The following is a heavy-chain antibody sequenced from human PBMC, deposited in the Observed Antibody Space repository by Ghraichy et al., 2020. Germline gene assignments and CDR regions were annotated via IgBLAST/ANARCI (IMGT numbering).Heavy chain of an antibody. V-gene: IGHV3-7*03. J-gene: IGHJ4*02. CDR1: RFRFSDHW. D-gene: IGHD6-19*01. CDR3: AREGTAAAGPNFDE. Sequence: GESLNISCAASRFRFSDHWMTWVRQAPGRGLEWVASINAGGSATTYGDNVRGRFTISSDNAKSSLFLQMSSLSAEDTAVYYCAREGTAAAGPNFDELGQGILVSVSA. CDR2: INAGGSAT.